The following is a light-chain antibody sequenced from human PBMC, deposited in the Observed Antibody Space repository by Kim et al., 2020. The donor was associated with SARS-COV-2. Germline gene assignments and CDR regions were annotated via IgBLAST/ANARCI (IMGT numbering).Light chain of an antibody. V-gene: IGKV2-30*02. CDR3: MQGTHWPPYT. Sequence: DVVMTQSPLSLPVTLGQPASISCRSSQSLVHSDGNSYLNWFQQRPGQSPRRLIYKASNRDSGVPDRLSGSGSGTDFTLKISRVEAEDVGVYYCMQGTHWPPYTFGQGTKLEI. J-gene: IGKJ2*01. CDR1: QSLVHSDGNSY. CDR2: KAS.